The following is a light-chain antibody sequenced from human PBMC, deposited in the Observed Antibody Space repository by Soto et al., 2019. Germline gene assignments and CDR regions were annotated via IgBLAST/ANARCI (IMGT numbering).Light chain of an antibody. CDR1: QGISSY. J-gene: IGKJ1*01. CDR3: QQYNTYPET. V-gene: IGKV1-9*01. Sequence: DIQLTQSPSFLSASVGDRVTITCRASQGISSYLAWYQQKPGKAPKLLIYAASSLQSGVPSRFSGSGSGTEFTLTITSLQPDDFATYYCQQYNTYPETFGQGTKVDIK. CDR2: AAS.